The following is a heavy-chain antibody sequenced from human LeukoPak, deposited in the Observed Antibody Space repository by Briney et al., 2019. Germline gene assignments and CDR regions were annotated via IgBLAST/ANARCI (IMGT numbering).Heavy chain of an antibody. CDR1: GGSFSGYY. V-gene: IGHV4-34*01. D-gene: IGHD5-24*01. Sequence: SETLSLTCAVYGGSFSGYYWSWIRQPPRKGLEWIGEINHSGSTNYNPSLKSRVTISVDTSKNQFSLKLSSVTAADTAVYYCARGQGLGKWLQLMYWGQGTLVTVSS. CDR2: INHSGST. J-gene: IGHJ4*02. CDR3: ARGQGLGKWLQLMY.